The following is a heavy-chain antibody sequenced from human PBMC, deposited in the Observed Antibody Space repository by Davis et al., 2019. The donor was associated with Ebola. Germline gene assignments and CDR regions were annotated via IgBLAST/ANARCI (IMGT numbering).Heavy chain of an antibody. Sequence: ASVKVSCKSSGHLYLHWVRQAPGQGLEWMGVISPDGDYRSYAQKFQDRLTMTRDTSISTAYMELSSLTSDDPAVYYCARTLSGDNILCPDYWGQGTLVTVSS. CDR1: GHLY. CDR3: ARTLSGDNILCPDY. CDR2: ISPDGDYR. V-gene: IGHV1-46*01. J-gene: IGHJ4*02. D-gene: IGHD1-26*01.